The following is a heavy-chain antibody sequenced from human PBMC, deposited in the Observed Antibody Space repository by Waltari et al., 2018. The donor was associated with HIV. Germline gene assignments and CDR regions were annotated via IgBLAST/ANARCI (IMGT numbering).Heavy chain of an antibody. J-gene: IGHJ4*02. V-gene: IGHV1-69*12. CDR3: AREGVGSSGYYYVDY. Sequence: QVQLVQSGAEVKKPGSSVKVSCKASGGTFSSYAISWVRQARGQGLEWRGECIPIFGTANYAQKFQGRVTSTADESTSTAYMELSSLRSEDTAVYYCAREGVGSSGYYYVDYWGQGTLVTVSS. D-gene: IGHD3-22*01. CDR1: GGTFSSYA. CDR2: CIPIFGTA.